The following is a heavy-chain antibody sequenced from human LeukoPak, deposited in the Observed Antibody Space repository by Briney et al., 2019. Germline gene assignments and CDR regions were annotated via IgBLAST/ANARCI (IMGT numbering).Heavy chain of an antibody. CDR3: ARHGTTWSYLDY. Sequence: KPSETLSLTCTVSGGSISYYYWSWIRQPPGKGLEWIGYIYYSGSTNYNPSLKSRVTTSVDTSKNQFSLKLSSVAAADTAVYYCARHGTTWSYLDYWGQGALVTVSS. CDR1: GGSISYYY. CDR2: IYYSGST. J-gene: IGHJ4*02. D-gene: IGHD4-11*01. V-gene: IGHV4-59*08.